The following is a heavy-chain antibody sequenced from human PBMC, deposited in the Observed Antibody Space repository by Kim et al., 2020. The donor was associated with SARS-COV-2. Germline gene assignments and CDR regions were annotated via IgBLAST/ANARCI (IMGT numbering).Heavy chain of an antibody. CDR1: GFTFSNYA. CDR3: ARVHPYGTSWAAAFDI. J-gene: IGHJ3*02. Sequence: GGSLRLSCAASGFTFSNYAMSWVRQTPRKGLEWVSTFTIADTTFYADSVRGRFTISRDNSKNILYLQMTSLRADDTAIYYCARVHPYGTSWAAAFDIWGQGTMVSVSS. CDR2: FTIADTT. D-gene: IGHD2-15*01. V-gene: IGHV3-23*01.